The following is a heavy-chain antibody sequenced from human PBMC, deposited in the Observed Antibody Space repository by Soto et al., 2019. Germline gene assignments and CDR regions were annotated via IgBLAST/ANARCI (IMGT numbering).Heavy chain of an antibody. D-gene: IGHD2-2*01. CDR3: ATIPFIVVVPPAISWFDP. Sequence: QVQLVQSGAEVKKPGSSVKVSCKASGGTFSSYAISWVRQAPGQGLEWMGGIIPIFGTANYAQKFQSRVTITTDESTSTAYMELSSLRSEHTDVYYCATIPFIVVVPPAISWFDPWGQGTLVTVSS. V-gene: IGHV1-69*01. CDR1: GGTFSSYA. J-gene: IGHJ5*02. CDR2: IIPIFGTA.